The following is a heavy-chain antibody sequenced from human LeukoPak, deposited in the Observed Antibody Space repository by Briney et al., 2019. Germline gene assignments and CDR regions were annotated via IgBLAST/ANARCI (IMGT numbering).Heavy chain of an antibody. Sequence: SETLSLTCTVSGGSISSYYWSWIRQPAGKGLEWIGRICTSGSTNYNPSLKSRVTMSVDTSKNQFSLKLSSVTAADTAVYYCARDTLKYYYDSSGCFDLWGRGTLVTVSS. J-gene: IGHJ2*01. CDR3: ARDTLKYYYDSSGCFDL. D-gene: IGHD3-22*01. V-gene: IGHV4-4*07. CDR2: ICTSGST. CDR1: GGSISSYY.